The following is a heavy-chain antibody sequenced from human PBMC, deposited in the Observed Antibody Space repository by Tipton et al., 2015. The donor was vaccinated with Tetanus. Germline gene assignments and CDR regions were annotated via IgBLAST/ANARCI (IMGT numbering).Heavy chain of an antibody. Sequence: TLSLTCAVYGGSFSGYYWSWIRQPPGKGLEWIGEINHSGSTNYNPSLKSRVTISVDTPKNQFSLKLSSVTAADTAVYYCASVDTAMGEDYWGQGTLVTVSS. J-gene: IGHJ4*02. CDR3: ASVDTAMGEDY. V-gene: IGHV4-34*01. D-gene: IGHD5-18*01. CDR1: GGSFSGYY. CDR2: INHSGST.